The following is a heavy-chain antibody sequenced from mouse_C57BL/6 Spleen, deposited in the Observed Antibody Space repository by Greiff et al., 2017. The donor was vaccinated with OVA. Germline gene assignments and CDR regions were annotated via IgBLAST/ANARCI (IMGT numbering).Heavy chain of an antibody. V-gene: IGHV5-4*01. CDR1: GFTFSSYA. CDR3: ARDYSNYVFAY. D-gene: IGHD2-5*01. CDR2: ISDGGSYT. J-gene: IGHJ3*01. Sequence: VQLKESGGGLVKPGGSLKLSCAASGFTFSSYAMSWVRQTPEKRLEWVATISDGGSYTYYPDNVKGRFTISRDNAKNNLYLQMSHLKSEDTAMYYCARDYSNYVFAYWGQGTLVTVSA.